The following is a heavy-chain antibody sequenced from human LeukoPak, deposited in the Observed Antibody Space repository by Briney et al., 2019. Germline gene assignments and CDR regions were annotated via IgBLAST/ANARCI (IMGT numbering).Heavy chain of an antibody. V-gene: IGHV1-2*06. D-gene: IGHD3-22*01. CDR1: GYTFTGYY. Sequence: ASVKVSCKASGYTFTGYYMHWVRQAPGQGLEWMGRINPNSGGTNYAQKFQGRVTMTRDTSISTAYMELSRLRSDDTAVYYRARVGMIVARNSNWFDPWGQGTLVTVSS. J-gene: IGHJ5*02. CDR3: ARVGMIVARNSNWFDP. CDR2: INPNSGGT.